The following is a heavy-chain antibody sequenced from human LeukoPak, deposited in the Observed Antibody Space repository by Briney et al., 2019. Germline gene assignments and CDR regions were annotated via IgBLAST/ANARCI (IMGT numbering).Heavy chain of an antibody. Sequence: SETLSLTCTVSGGSISSYYWSWIRQPPGKGLEWIGYIYYSGSTNYNPSLKSRVTISVDTSKNQFSLKLSSVTAADTAVYYCARDIENYYGSGYYGMDVWGQGTTVTVSS. CDR3: ARDIENYYGSGYYGMDV. D-gene: IGHD3-10*01. J-gene: IGHJ6*02. V-gene: IGHV4-59*01. CDR1: GGSISSYY. CDR2: IYYSGST.